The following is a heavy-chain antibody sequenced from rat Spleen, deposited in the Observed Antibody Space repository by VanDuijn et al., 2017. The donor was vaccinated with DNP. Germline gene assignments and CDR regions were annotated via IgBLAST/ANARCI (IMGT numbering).Heavy chain of an antibody. V-gene: IGHV5-58*01. D-gene: IGHD4-3*01. Sequence: EVQLVETGGGLVQPGRSLKLSCVASGFTFSSYWMFWIRQAPGKGLEWVASINTDGGRTYYPDSVKGRFTISRDNAKRTLYLQMNSLRSEDMATYYCVRWNSGHFDYWGQGVMVTVSS. J-gene: IGHJ2*01. CDR3: VRWNSGHFDY. CDR2: INTDGGRT. CDR1: GFTFSSYW.